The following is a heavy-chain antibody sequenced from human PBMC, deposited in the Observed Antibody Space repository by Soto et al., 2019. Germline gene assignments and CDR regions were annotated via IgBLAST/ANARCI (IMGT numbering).Heavy chain of an antibody. V-gene: IGHV1-69*13. CDR2: IIPIFGIA. D-gene: IGHD4-17*01. Sequence: ASVKVSCKASGGTFSSYAISWVRQAPGQGLEWMGGIIPIFGIANYAQKFQGRVTITADESTSTAYMELSSLRSEDTAVYYCAREGPWGGDHYYYYGMDVWGQGTTVTVSS. CDR1: GGTFSSYA. J-gene: IGHJ6*02. CDR3: AREGPWGGDHYYYYGMDV.